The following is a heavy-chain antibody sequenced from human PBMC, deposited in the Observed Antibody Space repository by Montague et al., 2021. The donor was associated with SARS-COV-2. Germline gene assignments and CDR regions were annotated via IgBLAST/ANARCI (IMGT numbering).Heavy chain of an antibody. CDR3: VRDPCSGCAFGY. Sequence: SLRLSCAASGFTFSSYGMNWVRQAPGKGLEWVSYISSSSSTIYYADSVKGRFTISRDNAKNSLYLQMNSLRDEDTAVYYCVRDPCSGCAFGYWGLGTLVTVSS. D-gene: IGHD6-19*01. V-gene: IGHV3-48*02. CDR1: GFTFSSYG. J-gene: IGHJ4*02. CDR2: ISSSSSTI.